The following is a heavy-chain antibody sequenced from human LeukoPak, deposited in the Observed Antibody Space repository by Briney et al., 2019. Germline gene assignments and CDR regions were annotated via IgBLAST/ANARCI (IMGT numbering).Heavy chain of an antibody. J-gene: IGHJ6*02. CDR2: IKQDGSEK. Sequence: PGGSLRLSCAASGFTFSNYWMSWVRQAPGKGLEWVANIKQDGSEKSYVDSVKGRFTISRDNAQNSLYLQMNSLRAEDTAVYYCARDLVRSGRDVWGQGTTVTVSS. CDR3: ARDLVRSGRDV. V-gene: IGHV3-7*01. CDR1: GFTFSNYW. D-gene: IGHD6-6*01.